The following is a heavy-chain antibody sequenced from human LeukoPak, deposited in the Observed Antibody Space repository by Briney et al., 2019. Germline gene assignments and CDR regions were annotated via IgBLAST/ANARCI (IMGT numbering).Heavy chain of an antibody. CDR1: GFTFTSYA. CDR3: ARSGSDDAFDI. J-gene: IGHJ3*02. V-gene: IGHV3-23*01. D-gene: IGHD2-15*01. CDR2: ISGSGGST. Sequence: GGSLRLSCAASGFTFTSYAMSWVRQVSGKGLEWVSVISGSGGSTYYADSVKGRFTISRDNAKDSLYLQMNSLRAEDTAVYYCARSGSDDAFDIWGQGTMVTVSS.